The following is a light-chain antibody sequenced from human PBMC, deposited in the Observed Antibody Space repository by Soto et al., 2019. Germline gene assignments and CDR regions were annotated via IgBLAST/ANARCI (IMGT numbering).Light chain of an antibody. Sequence: EIVLTQSPGTLSLSPGERATLSCRASQSVSSSYLAWYQQKPGQAPRLLIYGASSRATGIPDRFSGSGSGTYVTLTISRLEPEDFAVYYCQQYGSSPPKLTFGGGTKVEIK. CDR3: QQYGSSPPKLT. CDR1: QSVSSSY. CDR2: GAS. J-gene: IGKJ4*01. V-gene: IGKV3-20*01.